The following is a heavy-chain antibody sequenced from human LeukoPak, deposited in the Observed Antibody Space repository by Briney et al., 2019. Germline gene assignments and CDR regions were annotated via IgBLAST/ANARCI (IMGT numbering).Heavy chain of an antibody. J-gene: IGHJ4*02. CDR1: GYTLTELS. V-gene: IGHV1-24*01. D-gene: IGHD1-26*01. Sequence: ASVKVSCKVSGYTLTELSMHWVRQAPGKGLEWMGGFDPEDGETIYAQKFQGRVTMTEDTSTDTAYMELSSLRSEDTAVYYCATFIFALGDSGSYLNDWGQGTLVTVSS. CDR3: ATFIFALGDSGSYLND. CDR2: FDPEDGET.